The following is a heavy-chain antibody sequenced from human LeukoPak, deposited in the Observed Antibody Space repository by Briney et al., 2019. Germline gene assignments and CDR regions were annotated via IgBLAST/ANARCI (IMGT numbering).Heavy chain of an antibody. D-gene: IGHD3-10*01. CDR2: IYYSGST. J-gene: IGHJ6*02. Sequence: SETLSLTCTVSGGSISSSSYYWGWIRQPPGKGLEWIGSIYYSGSTYYNPSLKSRVTISVDTSKNQFSLKLSSVTAADTAVYYCARGPPFGSRGMDVWGQGTTVTVSS. V-gene: IGHV4-39*07. CDR1: GGSISSSSYY. CDR3: ARGPPFGSRGMDV.